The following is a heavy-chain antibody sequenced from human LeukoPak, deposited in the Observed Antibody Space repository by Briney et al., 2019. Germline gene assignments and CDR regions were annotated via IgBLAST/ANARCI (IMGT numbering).Heavy chain of an antibody. Sequence: ASVKVSCKVSGYTLTELSMHWVRQAPGKGLEWMGGFDPEDSETIYAQKFQGRVTMTEDTSTDTAYMELSSLRPEDTAVYYCATVPVPLYSGYDPYYFDYWGQGTLVTVSS. D-gene: IGHD5-12*01. CDR1: GYTLTELS. V-gene: IGHV1-24*01. CDR2: FDPEDSET. CDR3: ATVPVPLYSGYDPYYFDY. J-gene: IGHJ4*02.